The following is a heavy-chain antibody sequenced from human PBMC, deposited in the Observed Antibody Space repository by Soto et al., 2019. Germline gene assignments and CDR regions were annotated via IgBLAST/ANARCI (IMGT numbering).Heavy chain of an antibody. D-gene: IGHD3-22*01. Sequence: GGSLRLSCGASGFTFSSYGMHWVRQAPGKGLEWVAVISYDGSNKYYADSVKGRFTISRDNSKNTLYLQMNSLRAEDTAVYYCAKDRGGDYYDSRGYWPDYWAQGTLVTVSS. CDR1: GFTFSSYG. V-gene: IGHV3-30*18. CDR3: AKDRGGDYYDSRGYWPDY. J-gene: IGHJ4*02. CDR2: ISYDGSNK.